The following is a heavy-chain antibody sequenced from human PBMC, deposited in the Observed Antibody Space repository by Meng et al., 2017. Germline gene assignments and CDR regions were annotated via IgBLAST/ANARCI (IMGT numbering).Heavy chain of an antibody. J-gene: IGHJ4*02. CDR2: ISYDGSNK. CDR3: ARGPDTAMGIDY. V-gene: IGHV3-30*01. D-gene: IGHD5-18*01. Sequence: GQLVGSGGGVVQPGRSLRLSCAASGFTFSSYAMHWVRQAPGKGLEWVAVISYDGSNKYYADSVKGRFTISRDNSKNTLYLQMNSLRAEDTAVYYCARGPDTAMGIDYWGQGTLVTVSS. CDR1: GFTFSSYA.